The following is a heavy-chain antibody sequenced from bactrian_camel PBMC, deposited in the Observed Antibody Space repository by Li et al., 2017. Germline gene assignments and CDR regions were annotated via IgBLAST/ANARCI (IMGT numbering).Heavy chain of an antibody. CDR1: RFYNDNC. Sequence: HVQLVESGGGSVQAGNSLRLSCTSSRFYNDNCMAWFRQAPGKTREGIACQNLRGGRAYYATSVMGRFTISQDSADSPLYLQMNALESDDSAMYYCAAGGSGGSCLTSQPYAYWGQGTQVTVS. J-gene: IGHJ4*01. V-gene: IGHV3S60*01. D-gene: IGHD1*01. CDR3: AAGGSGGSCLTSQPYAY. CDR2: QNLRGGRA.